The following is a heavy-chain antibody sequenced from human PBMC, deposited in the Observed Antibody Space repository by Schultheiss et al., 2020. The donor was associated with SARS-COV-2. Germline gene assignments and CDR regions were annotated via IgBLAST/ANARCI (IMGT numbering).Heavy chain of an antibody. V-gene: IGHV4-61*08. CDR2: IYYSGST. J-gene: IGHJ4*02. CDR1: GGSISSGGYY. D-gene: IGHD5-12*01. Sequence: SETLSLTCTVSGGSISSGGYYWSWIRQPPGKGLEWIGYIYYSGSTNYNPSLKSRVTISVDTSKNQFSLKLSSVTAADTAVYYCARGDIVATIDYWGQGTLVTVSS. CDR3: ARGDIVATIDY.